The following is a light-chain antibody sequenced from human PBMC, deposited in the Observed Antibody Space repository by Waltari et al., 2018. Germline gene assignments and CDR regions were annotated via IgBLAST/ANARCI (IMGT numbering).Light chain of an antibody. CDR2: TNN. V-gene: IGLV1-47*02. CDR1: SPSIGSNY. Sequence: QSVLTQPPSAAGTPGQRVTISCSGSSPSIGSNYVYWYPQLPGTAPKPLIYTNNQRPSGVPDRFSDSKSGTSASLVISGLRSEDEADYYCAAWDDSLSGMVFGGGTKLTVL. CDR3: AAWDDSLSGMV. J-gene: IGLJ2*01.